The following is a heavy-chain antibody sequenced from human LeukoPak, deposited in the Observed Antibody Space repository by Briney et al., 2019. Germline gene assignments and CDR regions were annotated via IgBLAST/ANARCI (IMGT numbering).Heavy chain of an antibody. CDR2: AYYSGST. D-gene: IGHD3-10*01. CDR1: GGSISSTNYY. J-gene: IGHJ5*02. V-gene: IGHV4-39*07. CDR3: ARGFGDWGLSWFDP. Sequence: SETLSLTCIVSGGSISSTNYYWGWIRQPPGKGLEWIGTAYYSGSTYYNPSLESRVSISADTSKNQFSLSLTSVTAADTAVYYCARGFGDWGLSWFDPWGQGTLVTVSS.